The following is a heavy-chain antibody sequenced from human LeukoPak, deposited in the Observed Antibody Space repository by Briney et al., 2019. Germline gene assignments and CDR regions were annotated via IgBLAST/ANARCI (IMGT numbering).Heavy chain of an antibody. J-gene: IGHJ4*02. Sequence: GESLQISCQGSGSSFTSYWIGWGRQMPGKGLEWMGIIYPGDSDTRYSPSFQGQVTISADKSISTAYLQWSSLKASDTAMYYCARGVETAMAPFDYWGQGTLVTVSS. CDR3: ARGVETAMAPFDY. CDR2: IYPGDSDT. D-gene: IGHD5-18*01. V-gene: IGHV5-51*01. CDR1: GSSFTSYW.